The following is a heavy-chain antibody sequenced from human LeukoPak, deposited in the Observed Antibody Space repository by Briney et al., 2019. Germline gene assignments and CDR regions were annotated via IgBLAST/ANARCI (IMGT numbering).Heavy chain of an antibody. CDR1: GFTFGTFA. J-gene: IGHJ4*02. D-gene: IGHD1-1*01. Sequence: GGPLKLSGPAPGFTFGTFAMTWVRQAPGKALNGVSSFNSDGTTHNAEFVKGRFTISRDNSKNALYLQMNSLRVEDTAVYYCAKDSPLSQGRRPYYFDYWGQGTLVTVSS. CDR3: AKDSPLSQGRRPYYFDY. CDR2: FNSDGTT. V-gene: IGHV3-23*01.